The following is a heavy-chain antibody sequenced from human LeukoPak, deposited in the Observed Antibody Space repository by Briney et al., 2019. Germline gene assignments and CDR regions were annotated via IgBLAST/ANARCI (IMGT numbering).Heavy chain of an antibody. V-gene: IGHV6-1*01. J-gene: IGHJ4*02. D-gene: IGHD1-1*01. CDR2: TYYRSKWYN. Sequence: PSQTLSLTCAISGDSVSSNSAGWNWIRQSPSRGLEWLGRTYYRSKWYNDYAVSVISRIIINPDTSKNQFSLQLSSVTPEDSAVYYCARDTGWNLDFWGQGTLVTVSS. CDR3: ARDTGWNLDF. CDR1: GDSVSSNSAG.